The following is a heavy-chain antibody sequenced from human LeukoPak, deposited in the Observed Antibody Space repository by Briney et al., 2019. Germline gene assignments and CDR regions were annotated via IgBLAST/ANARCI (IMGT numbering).Heavy chain of an antibody. V-gene: IGHV4-59*01. CDR1: DGSINSYY. CDR2: IYYSGST. Sequence: PSETLSLTCSVSDGSINSYYWNWIRQPPGKGLEWIGYIYYSGSTNYNPSLKSRVTISVDTSKNQFSLKLSSVTAADTAVYYCARDGGYYFDYWGQGTLVTVSS. D-gene: IGHD2-15*01. J-gene: IGHJ4*02. CDR3: ARDGGYYFDY.